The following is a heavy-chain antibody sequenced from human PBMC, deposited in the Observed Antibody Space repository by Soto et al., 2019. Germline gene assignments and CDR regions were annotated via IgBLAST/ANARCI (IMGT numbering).Heavy chain of an antibody. CDR2: ISSSSSYI. CDR3: ARAEDIVVPPDY. CDR1: GFTFSSYS. V-gene: IGHV3-21*01. D-gene: IGHD2-15*01. J-gene: IGHJ4*02. Sequence: GGSLRLSCAASGFTFSSYSMNWVRQAPGKGLEWVSSISSSSSYIYYADSVKGGFTISRDNAKNSLYLQMNSLRAEDTAVYYCARAEDIVVPPDYWGQGTLVTVSS.